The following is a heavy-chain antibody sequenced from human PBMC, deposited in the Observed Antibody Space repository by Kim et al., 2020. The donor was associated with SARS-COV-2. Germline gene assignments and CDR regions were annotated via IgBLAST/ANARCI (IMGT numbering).Heavy chain of an antibody. D-gene: IGHD2-15*01. Sequence: ADSMEGRYTTSRENSKNTLYLQMNSLRAEDTAVYYCAKGPHKAATTPIDYWGQGTLVTVSS. V-gene: IGHV3-23*01. CDR3: AKGPHKAATTPIDY. J-gene: IGHJ4*02.